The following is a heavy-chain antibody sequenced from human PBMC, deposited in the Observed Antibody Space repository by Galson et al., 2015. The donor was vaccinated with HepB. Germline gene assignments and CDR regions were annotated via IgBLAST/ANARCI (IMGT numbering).Heavy chain of an antibody. V-gene: IGHV1-58*01. J-gene: IGHJ6*02. D-gene: IGHD4-23*01. CDR2: IVVGSGNT. CDR1: GFTFTSSA. CDR3: AASTTVGLDYYYYGMDV. Sequence: SVKVSCKASGFTFTSSAVQWVRQARGQRLEWIGWIVVGSGNTNYAQKFQERVTITRDMSTSTAYMELSSLRSEDTAVYYCAASTTVGLDYYYYGMDVWGQGTTVTVSS.